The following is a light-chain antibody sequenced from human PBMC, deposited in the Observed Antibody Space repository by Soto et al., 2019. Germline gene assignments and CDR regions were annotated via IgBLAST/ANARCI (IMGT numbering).Light chain of an antibody. CDR2: GAS. CDR3: QQRSNWPWT. Sequence: EIVLTQSPGTLSLSPGERATLSCRASHSVSSSYLAWYQQKPGQAPRLLIYGASSRATGIPDRFSGSGSGTDFSLTISSLEPEDFAVYYCQQRSNWPWTFGQGTKVEIK. V-gene: IGKV3D-20*02. CDR1: HSVSSSY. J-gene: IGKJ1*01.